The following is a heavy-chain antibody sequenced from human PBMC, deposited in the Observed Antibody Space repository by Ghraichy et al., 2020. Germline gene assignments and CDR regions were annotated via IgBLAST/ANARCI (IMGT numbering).Heavy chain of an antibody. Sequence: SETLSLTCAVSGVSISSSSYYWVWIRQTPGKGLEWIGSLYYNGNTEHNPSLKSRVTISADTSKNFFSLRLTSVSAADTAVYFCARGLPVGGRFDPWGQGTLVTVSS. CDR3: ARGLPVGGRFDP. J-gene: IGHJ5*02. CDR2: LYYNGNT. V-gene: IGHV4-39*02. D-gene: IGHD6-19*01. CDR1: GVSISSSSYY.